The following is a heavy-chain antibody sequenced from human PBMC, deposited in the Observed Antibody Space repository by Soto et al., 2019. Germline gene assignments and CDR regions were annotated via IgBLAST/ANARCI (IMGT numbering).Heavy chain of an antibody. J-gene: IGHJ5*02. CDR1: GGSISSSNW. D-gene: IGHD3-10*01. Sequence: KTSETLSLTCAVSGGSISSSNWWSWVRQPPGKGLEWIGEIYHSGSTNYNPSLKSRVTISVDKSKNQFSLKLSSVTAADTAVYYCATRGYLYGSGSWRSWFDPWGQGTLVTVSS. CDR2: IYHSGST. CDR3: ATRGYLYGSGSWRSWFDP. V-gene: IGHV4-4*02.